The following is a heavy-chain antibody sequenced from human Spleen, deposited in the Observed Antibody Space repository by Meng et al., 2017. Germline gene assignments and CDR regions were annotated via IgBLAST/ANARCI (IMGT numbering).Heavy chain of an antibody. Sequence: QVQLVQSGAEVMKPGSSVKVSCKALGGIFSNYVIGWVRQAPGQGLEWLGWINTYNGKTDYAQKFQGRITMTTDTFTSTAYMELRNLRSDDTAAYYCATRGNPYLNCWGQGTLVTVSS. J-gene: IGHJ4*02. CDR3: ATRGNPYLNC. CDR1: GGIFSNYV. V-gene: IGHV1-18*01. CDR2: INTYNGKT.